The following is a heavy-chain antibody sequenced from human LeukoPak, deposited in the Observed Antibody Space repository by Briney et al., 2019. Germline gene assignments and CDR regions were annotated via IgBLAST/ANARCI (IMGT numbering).Heavy chain of an antibody. J-gene: IGHJ6*04. V-gene: IGHV1-18*01. Sequence: ASVKVSCKVSGYTFTSYGISWVRQAPGQGLEWMGWISAYNGNTNYAQKLQGRVTMTTDTSTSTAYMELRSLRSDDTAVYYCARYGAGYGKGLFRHHLPPYGMDVWAKGTTVTVSS. D-gene: IGHD4-17*01. CDR1: GYTFTSYG. CDR3: ARYGAGYGKGLFRHHLPPYGMDV. CDR2: ISAYNGNT.